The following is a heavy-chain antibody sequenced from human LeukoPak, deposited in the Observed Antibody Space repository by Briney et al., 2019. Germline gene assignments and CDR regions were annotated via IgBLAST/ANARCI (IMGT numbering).Heavy chain of an antibody. V-gene: IGHV3-21*01. CDR1: GFTFSNYP. Sequence: GGSLRLSCAASGFTFSNYPMDWVRQAPGKGLEWVSYISSSSTYIYYADSVKGRFTISRDNAKNSLCLQMNSLRAEDTAVYYCARDMTTARFDNWGQGTLVTVSS. D-gene: IGHD4-17*01. CDR3: ARDMTTARFDN. CDR2: ISSSSTYI. J-gene: IGHJ4*02.